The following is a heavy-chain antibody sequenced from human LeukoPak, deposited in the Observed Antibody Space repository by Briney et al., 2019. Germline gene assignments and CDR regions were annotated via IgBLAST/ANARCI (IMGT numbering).Heavy chain of an antibody. Sequence: SETLSLTCAVYGGSFSGYYWSWIRKPPGKGLEWIGEINHSGSTNYNPSLESRVTISVDTSKNQFSLKLSSVTAADTAVYYCAKVPYYDNSAEGAFDIWGQGTVVTVSS. V-gene: IGHV4-34*01. D-gene: IGHD3-22*01. J-gene: IGHJ3*02. CDR1: GGSFSGYY. CDR2: INHSGST. CDR3: AKVPYYDNSAEGAFDI.